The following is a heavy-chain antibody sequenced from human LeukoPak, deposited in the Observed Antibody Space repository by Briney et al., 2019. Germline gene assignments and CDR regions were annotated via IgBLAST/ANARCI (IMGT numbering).Heavy chain of an antibody. V-gene: IGHV1-18*01. CDR1: GYTFTSYG. D-gene: IGHD2-2*01. CDR3: ARLAVVPAAMSPDY. J-gene: IGHJ4*02. Sequence: ASVKVSCKASGYTFTSYGISWVRQAPGQGLEWMGWISIYNGHTNYAQKLQDRVTMTTETSTSTAYMELRSLRSDDTAVYFCARLAVVPAAMSPDYWGQGTLVSVSS. CDR2: ISIYNGHT.